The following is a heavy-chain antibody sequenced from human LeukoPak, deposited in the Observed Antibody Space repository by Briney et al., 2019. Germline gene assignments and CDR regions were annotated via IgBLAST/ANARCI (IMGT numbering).Heavy chain of an antibody. D-gene: IGHD3-10*01. CDR3: ARVGGTLYGSGTFFDY. V-gene: IGHV3-11*04. J-gene: IGHJ4*02. CDR2: ISNSGSAR. Sequence: PGGSLRLSCAASGFTFSDYYMTWIRQAPGKGLEWVSYISNSGSARYYADSVKGRFTISRDNAKNSLYLQMNSLRPEDTAVYYCARVGGTLYGSGTFFDYWGQGTLVTVSS. CDR1: GFTFSDYY.